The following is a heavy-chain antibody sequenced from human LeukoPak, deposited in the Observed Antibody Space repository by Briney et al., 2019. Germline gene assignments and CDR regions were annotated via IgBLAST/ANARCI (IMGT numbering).Heavy chain of an antibody. D-gene: IGHD6-6*01. V-gene: IGHV4-4*07. Sequence: PSETLSLTCTVSGGSISSYYWSWIRQPAGKGLEWIGRIYTSGSTNYNPSLKSRVTMSVDTSKNQFSLKLSSVTAADTAVYYCARAGDSSSDNWFDPWGQGTLVTVSS. CDR2: IYTSGST. CDR1: GGSISSYY. J-gene: IGHJ5*02. CDR3: ARAGDSSSDNWFDP.